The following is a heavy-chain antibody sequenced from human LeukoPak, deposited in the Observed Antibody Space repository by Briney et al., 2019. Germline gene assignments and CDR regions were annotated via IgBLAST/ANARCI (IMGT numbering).Heavy chain of an antibody. D-gene: IGHD4-17*01. J-gene: IGHJ5*02. V-gene: IGHV4-30-2*01. Sequence: PSQTLSLTCAVSGGSISSGGYSWSWIRQPPGKGLEWIGYIYHSGSTYYNPSLKSRVTISVDRSKNQFSLKLSPVTAADTAVYYCARDREDDYGDYGWFDPWGQGTLVTVSS. CDR2: IYHSGST. CDR3: ARDREDDYGDYGWFDP. CDR1: GGSISSGGYS.